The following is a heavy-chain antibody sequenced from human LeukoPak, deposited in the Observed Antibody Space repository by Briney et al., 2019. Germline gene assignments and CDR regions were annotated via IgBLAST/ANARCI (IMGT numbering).Heavy chain of an antibody. Sequence: ASVKVSCKASGYTFTSYGISWVRQAPGQGLEWMGWISAYNGNTNFARRLQGRVAMPTDTSTSTAYMELRSLRSDDTAVYYCARGGWGTTIFGNGMDVWGQGTTVTVSS. J-gene: IGHJ6*02. CDR1: GYTFTSYG. CDR2: ISAYNGNT. CDR3: ARGGWGTTIFGNGMDV. V-gene: IGHV1-18*01. D-gene: IGHD3-3*01.